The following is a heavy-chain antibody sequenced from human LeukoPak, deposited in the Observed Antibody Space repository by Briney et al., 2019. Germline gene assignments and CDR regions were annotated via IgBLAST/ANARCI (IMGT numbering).Heavy chain of an antibody. V-gene: IGHV1-18*04. J-gene: IGHJ6*02. CDR2: ISAYNGNT. CDR3: ARARRGWFGDVYYGMDV. D-gene: IGHD3-10*01. CDR1: GYTFTGYY. Sequence: ASVKVSCKASGYTFTGYYIHWVRQAPGQGLEWMGWISAYNGNTNYAQKLQGRVTMTTDTSTSTAYMELRSLRSDDTAVYYCARARRGWFGDVYYGMDVWGQGTTVTVSS.